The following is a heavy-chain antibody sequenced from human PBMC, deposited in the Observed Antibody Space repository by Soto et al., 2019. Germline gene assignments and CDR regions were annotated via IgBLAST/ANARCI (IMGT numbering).Heavy chain of an antibody. J-gene: IGHJ4*02. V-gene: IGHV1-18*01. D-gene: IGHD6-19*01. CDR1: GYTFTNYG. Sequence: QVQLVQYGAEVKKPGASVTVSCKASGYTFTNYGINWVRQAPGQGLEWMGWISAYSGHTNYAQKLQDRVTMTTDTSTSTAYMELRSLRSDDTAVYYCARRPHLADNVELDYWGQGTLVTVSS. CDR2: ISAYSGHT. CDR3: ARRPHLADNVELDY.